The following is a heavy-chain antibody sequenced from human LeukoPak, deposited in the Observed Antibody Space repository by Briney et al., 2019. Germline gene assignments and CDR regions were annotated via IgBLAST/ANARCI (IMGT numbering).Heavy chain of an antibody. CDR1: GGPLSSYY. CDR3: ARNKPLDPFDI. V-gene: IGHV4-59*01. Sequence: SETLSLTCTVSGGPLSSYYWSWIRQPPGKGLEWIGYIYYSGNTYYNPSLKSRVTISVDTSENQFSLKLNSVTAADTAVYYCARNKPLDPFDIWGQGTMVTVSS. J-gene: IGHJ3*02. CDR2: IYYSGNT. D-gene: IGHD1/OR15-1a*01.